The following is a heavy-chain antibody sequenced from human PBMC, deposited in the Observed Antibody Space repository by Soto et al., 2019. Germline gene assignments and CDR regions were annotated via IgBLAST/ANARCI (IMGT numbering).Heavy chain of an antibody. Sequence: SLNVSCKASGYTFTGYYMHWVRQAPGQGLEWMGWINPNSGGTNYAQKFQGRVTMTRDTSISTAYMELSRLRSDDTAVYYCARVPMNIVGGLDYWGQGTLVTVSS. V-gene: IGHV1-2*02. CDR1: GYTFTGYY. CDR3: ARVPMNIVGGLDY. J-gene: IGHJ4*02. D-gene: IGHD2-15*01. CDR2: INPNSGGT.